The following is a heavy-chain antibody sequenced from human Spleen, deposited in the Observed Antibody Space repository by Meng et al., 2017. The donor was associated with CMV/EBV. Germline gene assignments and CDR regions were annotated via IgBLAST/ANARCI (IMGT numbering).Heavy chain of an antibody. D-gene: IGHD6-25*01. CDR1: GFTVSSNY. Sequence: EVQLVESGGGLIQPGGSLRLSCAASGFTVSSNYMSWVRQAPGKGLEWVSVIYSGGSTYYADSVKGRFTISRDNSKNTLYLQMNSLRAEDTAVYHCARGYSRYDVLGDYWGQGTLVTVSS. CDR2: IYSGGST. J-gene: IGHJ4*02. V-gene: IGHV3-53*01. CDR3: ARGYSRYDVLGDY.